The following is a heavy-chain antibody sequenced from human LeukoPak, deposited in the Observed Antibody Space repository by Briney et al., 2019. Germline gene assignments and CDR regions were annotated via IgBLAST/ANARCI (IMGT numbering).Heavy chain of an antibody. Sequence: AGRSLRLSCAASGFTFSSYGMHWVRQAPGKGLEWVAVISYDGSNKYYADSVKGRFTISRDNSKNTLYLRMNSLRAEDTAVYYCAKEYSSGWVPYYYYGMDVWGQGTTVTVSS. J-gene: IGHJ6*02. CDR2: ISYDGSNK. CDR1: GFTFSSYG. D-gene: IGHD6-19*01. V-gene: IGHV3-30*18. CDR3: AKEYSSGWVPYYYYGMDV.